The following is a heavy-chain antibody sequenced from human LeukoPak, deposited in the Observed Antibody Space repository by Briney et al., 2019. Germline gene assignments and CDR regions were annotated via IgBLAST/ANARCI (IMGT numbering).Heavy chain of an antibody. D-gene: IGHD1-26*01. V-gene: IGHV4-61*01. CDR2: IYYSGST. CDR3: ARDGESWELGFDY. CDR1: GGSISSSSYY. Sequence: SETLSLTCTVSGGSISSSSYYWGWIRQPPGKGLEWIGYIYYSGSTNYNPSLKSRVTISVDTSKNQFSLKLSSVTAADTAVYYCARDGESWELGFDYWGQGTLVTVSS. J-gene: IGHJ4*02.